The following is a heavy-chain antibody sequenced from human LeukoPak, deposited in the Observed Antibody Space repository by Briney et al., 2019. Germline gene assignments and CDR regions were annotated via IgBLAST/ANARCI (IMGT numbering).Heavy chain of an antibody. Sequence: GGSLRLSCAASGFTFDDYAMHWVRQAPGKGLEWVSGISWNSGSIGYADSVKGRFTISRDNAKNSLYLQMNSLRAEDTALYYCAKDSRNLYCSSTSCAYWYFDLWGRGTLVTVSS. D-gene: IGHD2-2*01. CDR2: ISWNSGSI. V-gene: IGHV3-9*01. CDR1: GFTFDDYA. CDR3: AKDSRNLYCSSTSCAYWYFDL. J-gene: IGHJ2*01.